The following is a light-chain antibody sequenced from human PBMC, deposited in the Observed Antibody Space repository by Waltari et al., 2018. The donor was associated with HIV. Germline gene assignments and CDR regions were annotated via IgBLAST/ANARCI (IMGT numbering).Light chain of an antibody. CDR2: DVT. Sequence: QSALTQPASVSGSPGQSITISCSGTSSDIGSYDYVSWYQQLPGKAPKLIIYDVTARPSGVSGRFSGSKSGNTASLSISGLRTEDEADYYCSSYRRSDNLVFGGGTRVTVL. CDR3: SSYRRSDNLV. V-gene: IGLV2-14*03. J-gene: IGLJ3*02. CDR1: SSDIGSYDY.